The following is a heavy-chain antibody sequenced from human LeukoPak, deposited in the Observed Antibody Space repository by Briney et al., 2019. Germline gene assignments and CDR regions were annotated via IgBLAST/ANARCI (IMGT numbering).Heavy chain of an antibody. CDR3: ATDPYYFDY. J-gene: IGHJ4*02. CDR1: GFTFSSYG. Sequence: PGGSLRLSCAASGFTFSSYGMSWVRQAPGKGLEWVSTISGSGGSTDYADSVKGRFTISRDNSKNTLYLQMNSLRAEDTAVYYCATDPYYFDYWGQGTLVTVSS. V-gene: IGHV3-23*01. CDR2: ISGSGGST.